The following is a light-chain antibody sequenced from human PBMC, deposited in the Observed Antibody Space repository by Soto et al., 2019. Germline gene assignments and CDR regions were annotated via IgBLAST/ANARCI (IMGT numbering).Light chain of an antibody. J-gene: IGKJ2*01. CDR3: FQATQYPPYT. V-gene: IGKV2-24*01. CDR1: ESLLHSDGKTY. CDR2: KVS. Sequence: DIVLTQTPLSSPVTLGQPASISCRSSESLLHSDGKTYLSWLQQRPGQPPRLLIYKVSNRLSGVPDRFSGSGAGKDFTLKISRVEADDVGVYYCFQATQYPPYTFGQGTKLEIE.